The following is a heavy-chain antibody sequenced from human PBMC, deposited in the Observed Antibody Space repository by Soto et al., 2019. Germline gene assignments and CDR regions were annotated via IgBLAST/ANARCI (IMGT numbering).Heavy chain of an antibody. CDR3: ARVGGSYYDFWSGYYIGYYYYYMDV. J-gene: IGHJ6*03. D-gene: IGHD3-3*01. V-gene: IGHV4-59*01. CDR1: GGSISSYY. CDR2: IYYSGST. Sequence: SETLSLTCTVSGGSISSYYWSWIRQPPGKGLEWIGYIYYSGSTNYNPSLKSRVTISVDTSKNQFSLKLSSVTAADTAVYYCARVGGSYYDFWSGYYIGYYYYYMDVWGKGTTVTVSS.